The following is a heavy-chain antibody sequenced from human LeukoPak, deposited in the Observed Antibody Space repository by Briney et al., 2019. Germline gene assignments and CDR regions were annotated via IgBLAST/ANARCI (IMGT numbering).Heavy chain of an antibody. Sequence: PGGSLRLSCAASGFSFSRYWMHWVRHSPGKGLVWVSRINEDGSTTTYADSVKGRFTISRDNSKNSLYLQINSLRTEDTALYYCAKDRSGSGSYYRGYYYGMDVWGQGTTVTVSS. CDR1: GFSFSRYW. D-gene: IGHD3-10*01. CDR2: INEDGSTT. CDR3: AKDRSGSGSYYRGYYYGMDV. J-gene: IGHJ6*02. V-gene: IGHV3-74*03.